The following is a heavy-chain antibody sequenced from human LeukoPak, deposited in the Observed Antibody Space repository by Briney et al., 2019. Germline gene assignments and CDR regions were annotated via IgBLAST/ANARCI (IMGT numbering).Heavy chain of an antibody. V-gene: IGHV1-2*02. CDR3: ARGPSGYHRAYSDY. J-gene: IGHJ4*02. Sequence: ASVKVSCKASGYTFTGYYMHWVRQAPGQGLEWMGWINPNSGGTKNAQKFQGRVTMTRDTSISTAYMELSSLRSDDTAVYYCARGPSGYHRAYSDYWGQGTLLTVSS. CDR2: INPNSGGT. CDR1: GYTFTGYY. D-gene: IGHD5-12*01.